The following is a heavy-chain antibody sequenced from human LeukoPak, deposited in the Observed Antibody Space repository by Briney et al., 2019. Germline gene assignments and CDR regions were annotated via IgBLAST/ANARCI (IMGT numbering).Heavy chain of an antibody. J-gene: IGHJ5*02. D-gene: IGHD6-19*01. Sequence: ASVKVSCKASGYTFTSYGISWVRQAPGQGLEWMGWISAYNGNTNYAQKLQGRVTMTTDTSTSTAYMELRRLRSDDTAVYYCARSNTYSSGWYWFDPWGQGTLVTVSS. CDR2: ISAYNGNT. CDR1: GYTFTSYG. V-gene: IGHV1-18*01. CDR3: ARSNTYSSGWYWFDP.